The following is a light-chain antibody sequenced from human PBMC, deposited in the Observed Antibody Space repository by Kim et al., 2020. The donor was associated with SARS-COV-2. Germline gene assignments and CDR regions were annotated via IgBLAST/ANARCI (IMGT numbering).Light chain of an antibody. Sequence: SYELTQPPSVSVSPGQTATITCSGENLGDKYAGWYQQKPGQSPVLVIYQHSKRPSGIPERFFGSNSGNTANLTISGTQAMDEADYYCQAWDSSTVVFGGGTQLAVL. CDR1: NLGDKY. CDR2: QHS. J-gene: IGLJ2*01. CDR3: QAWDSSTVV. V-gene: IGLV3-1*01.